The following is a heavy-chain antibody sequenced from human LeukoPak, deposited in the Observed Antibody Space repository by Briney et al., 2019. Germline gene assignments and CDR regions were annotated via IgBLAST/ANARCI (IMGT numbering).Heavy chain of an antibody. CDR3: ARAQDIVVVPAAVYAFDI. CDR2: INPNSGGP. CDR1: GYTFTDFY. J-gene: IGHJ3*02. Sequence: ASVKVSCKTSGYTFTDFYLHWVRQAPGQGLEWMGWINPNSGGPSFAQKFQGRVTMTRDTSISTAYMELSRLRSDDTAVYYCARAQDIVVVPAAVYAFDIWGQGTMVTVSS. D-gene: IGHD2-2*01. V-gene: IGHV1-2*02.